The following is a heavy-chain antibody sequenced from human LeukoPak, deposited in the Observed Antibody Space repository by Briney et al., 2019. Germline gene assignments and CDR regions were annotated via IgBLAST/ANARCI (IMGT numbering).Heavy chain of an antibody. Sequence: GGSLRLSCAASGFTFSSYAMSWVRQAPGKGLEWVSAISGPGGSTYHADSVKGRFTVSRDNSKNTLYLQMNSLRAEDTAVYYCAKVTFGYGGSTWGQGTLVTVSS. CDR2: ISGPGGST. CDR3: AKVTFGYGGST. CDR1: GFTFSSYA. V-gene: IGHV3-23*01. J-gene: IGHJ5*02. D-gene: IGHD1-26*01.